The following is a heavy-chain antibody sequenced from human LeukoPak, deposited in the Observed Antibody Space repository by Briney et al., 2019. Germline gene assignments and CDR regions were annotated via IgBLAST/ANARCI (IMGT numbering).Heavy chain of an antibody. CDR2: INEDETAK. CDR1: EFTFSNYW. V-gene: IGHV3-7*03. Sequence: PGGSLRLSCAASEFTFSNYWMTWVRQAPGKGLERVANINEDETAKYYVGSVKGRFTISRDNAKNSLYLQMNSLRAEDTAIYYCVKDERDAYYEFWGQGTLVTVSS. J-gene: IGHJ4*02. D-gene: IGHD3-16*01. CDR3: VKDERDAYYEF.